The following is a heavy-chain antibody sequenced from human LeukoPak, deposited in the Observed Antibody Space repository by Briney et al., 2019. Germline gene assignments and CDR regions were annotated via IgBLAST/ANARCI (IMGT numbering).Heavy chain of an antibody. D-gene: IGHD3-9*01. CDR1: GYTFTNYD. Sequence: ASVKVSCKASGYTFTNYDINWVRQATGQGLEWMGWVNPDSGNTGYAQKFQGRVTMTRDTSISTAYMELSRLRSDDTAVYYCARYILTGYYNWFDPWGQGTLVTVSS. J-gene: IGHJ5*02. CDR3: ARYILTGYYNWFDP. V-gene: IGHV1-8*01. CDR2: VNPDSGNT.